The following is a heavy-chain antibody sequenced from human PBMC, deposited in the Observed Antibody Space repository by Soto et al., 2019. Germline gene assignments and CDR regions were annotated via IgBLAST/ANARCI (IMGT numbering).Heavy chain of an antibody. Sequence: QVQLVQSGAEVKKPGASVKVSCKASGYTFFTYGITWVRQAPGQGLEWMGWISTYDGNTDYAQKLQGRVTMTTDTSTGTAYMELRSLRSDDTAVYYCARKSSSSSWFDPWGQGTLVTVSS. CDR2: ISTYDGNT. V-gene: IGHV1-18*01. D-gene: IGHD6-6*01. CDR3: ARKSSSSSWFDP. J-gene: IGHJ5*02. CDR1: GYTFFTYG.